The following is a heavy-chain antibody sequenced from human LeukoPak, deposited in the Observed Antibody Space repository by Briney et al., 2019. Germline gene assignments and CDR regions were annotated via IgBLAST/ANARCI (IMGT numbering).Heavy chain of an antibody. CDR1: GGSISSNNYY. D-gene: IGHD3-10*01. Sequence: PSETLSLTCTVSGGSISSNNYYWGWIRQPPGKGLEWIGSIYYSGSTYYNPSLKSPVTISVDTSKNQFSLKLSSVTAADTAMYYCARHRFYGSGSYSGYWGQGTLVTVSS. V-gene: IGHV4-39*01. CDR2: IYYSGST. J-gene: IGHJ4*02. CDR3: ARHRFYGSGSYSGY.